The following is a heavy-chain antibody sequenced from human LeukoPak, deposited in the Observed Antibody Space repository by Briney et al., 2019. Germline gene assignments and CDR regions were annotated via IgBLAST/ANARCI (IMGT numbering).Heavy chain of an antibody. V-gene: IGHV3-74*01. D-gene: IGHD2/OR15-2a*01. CDR2: INSDGSWT. Sequence: GGSLRLSCAASGNYWMHWVCRVPGKGLVWVSHINSDGSWTSYADSVKGRFTISKDNAKNTVYLQMNSLRAEDTAVYYCVSFYETYWGRGTLVTVSS. CDR1: GNYW. J-gene: IGHJ4*02. CDR3: VSFYETY.